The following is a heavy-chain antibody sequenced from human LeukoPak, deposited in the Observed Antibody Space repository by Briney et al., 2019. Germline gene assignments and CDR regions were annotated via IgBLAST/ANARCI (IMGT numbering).Heavy chain of an antibody. V-gene: IGHV3-43*02. CDR1: GFTFYDYA. CDR2: ISGDGGTT. CDR3: AKVSEMATQWGNFDY. Sequence: GGSLRLSCAASGFTFYDYAMHWVRQAPGRGLEWVSLISGDGGTTYYADSVKGRFTISRDNRKDSLYLQMNSLRTEDTALYHCAKVSEMATQWGNFDYWGQGTLVTVSS. J-gene: IGHJ4*02. D-gene: IGHD5-24*01.